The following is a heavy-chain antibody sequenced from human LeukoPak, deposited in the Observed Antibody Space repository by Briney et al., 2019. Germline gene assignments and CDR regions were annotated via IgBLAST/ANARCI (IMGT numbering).Heavy chain of an antibody. CDR2: IYSSGST. V-gene: IGHV4-4*07. CDR1: GGSIDSYY. CDR3: ARGGKATVVTM. J-gene: IGHJ4*02. D-gene: IGHD4-23*01. Sequence: SETLSLTCTVSGGSIDSYYWSWIRQPAGKGLEWIGRIYSSGSTNYNPSLKSRVSMSVDTSKNQFSLKLTSVTAADTAVYYCARGGKATVVTMWGQGILVTVSS.